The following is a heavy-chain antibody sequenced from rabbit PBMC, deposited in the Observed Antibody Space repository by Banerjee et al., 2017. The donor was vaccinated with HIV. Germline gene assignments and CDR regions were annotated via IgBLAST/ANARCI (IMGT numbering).Heavy chain of an antibody. CDR2: IYRSGST. D-gene: IGHD4-1*01. CDR3: ARRGSDWADDL. CDR1: GIDFSTYG. J-gene: IGHJ4*01. V-gene: IGHV1S45*01. Sequence: QEQLEESGGGLVTLGGSLKLSCKVSGIDFSTYGISWVRQAPGKGLEWIGYIYRSGSTYYASWAKGRFTISKTSSATMTLQMTSLTAADTATYFCARRGSDWADDLWGPGTLVTVS.